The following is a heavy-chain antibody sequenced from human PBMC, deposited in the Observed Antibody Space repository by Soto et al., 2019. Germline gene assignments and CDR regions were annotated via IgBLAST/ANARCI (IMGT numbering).Heavy chain of an antibody. CDR1: GFTFSSYS. CDR2: ISSSSSYI. D-gene: IGHD3-9*01. CDR3: ARDGGARYFDWLLPPTFDY. J-gene: IGHJ4*02. Sequence: SGGSLRLSCAASGFTFSSYSMNWVRQAPGKGLEWVSSISSSSSYIYYADSVKGRFTISRDNAKNSLYLQMNSLRAEDTAVYYCARDGGARYFDWLLPPTFDYWGQGTLVTVSS. V-gene: IGHV3-21*01.